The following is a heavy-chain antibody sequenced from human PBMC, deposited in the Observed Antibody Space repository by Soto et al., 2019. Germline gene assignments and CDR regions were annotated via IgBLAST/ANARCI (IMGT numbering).Heavy chain of an antibody. J-gene: IGHJ4*02. CDR2: ISSNGGST. Sequence: GGSLRLSCSASGFTFSSYAMHWFRQAPGKGLEYVSAISSNGGSTYYADSVKGRFTISRDNSKNTLYLQMSSVTAADTAVYYCARGQDSSGYSPPDYWGQGTLVTVSS. D-gene: IGHD3-22*01. CDR1: GFTFSSYA. CDR3: ARGQDSSGYSPPDY. V-gene: IGHV3-64D*06.